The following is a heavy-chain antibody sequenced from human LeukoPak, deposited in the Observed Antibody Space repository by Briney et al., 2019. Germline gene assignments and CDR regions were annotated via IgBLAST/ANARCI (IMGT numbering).Heavy chain of an antibody. CDR3: ARVGAGGGNYFRSYYDR. CDR2: IKEDGSEK. J-gene: IGHJ4*02. V-gene: IGHV3-7*01. CDR1: GFTFSSYW. Sequence: GGSLRLSCAASGFTFSSYWTGWFRQAPGRGLEWVANIKEDGSEKNYVDSVKGRFSISRDNAENSLYLQMNSLRVEDTAMYYCARVGAGGGNYFRSYYDRWGQGTLVTVSS. D-gene: IGHD2/OR15-2a*01.